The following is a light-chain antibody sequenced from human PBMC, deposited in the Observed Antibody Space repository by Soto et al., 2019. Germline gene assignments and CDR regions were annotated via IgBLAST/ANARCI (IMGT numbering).Light chain of an antibody. J-gene: IGLJ1*01. V-gene: IGLV2-8*01. CDR1: SSDVGGYNY. CDR2: EVS. CDR3: SSYAGSVYV. Sequence: QSALTQPPSASGSPGQSVTISCTGASSDVGGYNYVSWYQQHPGKAPKLIIYEVSKRPSGVPDRFSGSKSGSTASLTVSGLQAEDEADYYCSSYAGSVYVFGTGTKVTVL.